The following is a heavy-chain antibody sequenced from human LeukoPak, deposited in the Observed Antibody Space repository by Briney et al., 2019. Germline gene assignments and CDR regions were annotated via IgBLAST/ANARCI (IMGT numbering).Heavy chain of an antibody. V-gene: IGHV1-69*05. CDR1: GGTFSSYA. CDR3: ASFGSGSYYNYYYYMDV. Sequence: SVKVSCKASGGTFSSYAISWVRQAPGQGLEWMRRIIPIFGTANYAQKFQGRVTITTDESTSTAYMELSSLRSEDTAVYYCASFGSGSYYNYYYYMDVWGKGTTVTVSS. D-gene: IGHD3-10*01. CDR2: IIPIFGTA. J-gene: IGHJ6*03.